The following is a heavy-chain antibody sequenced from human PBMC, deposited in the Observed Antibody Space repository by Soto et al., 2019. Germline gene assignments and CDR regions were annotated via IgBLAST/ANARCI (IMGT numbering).Heavy chain of an antibody. CDR2: IYNSGST. CDR1: GVSISSSY. CDR3: ARERALGSGRSCYSPPDYYYDMDV. Sequence: QVQLQESGPGLVKPSATLSLTCTVSGVSISSSYWSWIRQPPGKGLEWIGYIYNSGSTNYNPSHKSRVTITIATYKTPVSVYMRSGTAADKATYYCARERALGSGRSCYSPPDYYYDMDVWGKGTTVTVS. D-gene: IGHD2-15*01. V-gene: IGHV4-59*01. J-gene: IGHJ6*03.